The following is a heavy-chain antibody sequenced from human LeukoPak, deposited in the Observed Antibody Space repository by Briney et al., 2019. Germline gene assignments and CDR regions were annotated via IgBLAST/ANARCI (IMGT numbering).Heavy chain of an antibody. D-gene: IGHD3-10*01. CDR3: ARGFGQYYYYYMDV. Sequence: GGSLRLSCAASGFTFNSYSMNWVRQAPGKGLEWVSYITSSSSTIYYADSVKGRFTISRDNAKNSLYLQMNGLRAEDTAVYYCARGFGQYYYYYMDVWGKGTTVTVSS. CDR1: GFTFNSYS. CDR2: ITSSSSTI. J-gene: IGHJ6*03. V-gene: IGHV3-48*01.